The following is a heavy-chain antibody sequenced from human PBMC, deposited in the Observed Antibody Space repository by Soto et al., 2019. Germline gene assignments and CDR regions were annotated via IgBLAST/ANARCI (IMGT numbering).Heavy chain of an antibody. V-gene: IGHV1-18*01. CDR2: VSIYNVYT. D-gene: IGHD7-27*01. Sequence: ASVKVSCKSSGYTFADYGVSWVRQAPGQGLEWMGRVSIYNVYTKYSQKFYGRVTMTTDTSTSTAYMELRSLRSDDTAVYYCARVLGYYYYGMDVWGQGTTVTVSS. CDR1: GYTFADYG. J-gene: IGHJ6*02. CDR3: ARVLGYYYYGMDV.